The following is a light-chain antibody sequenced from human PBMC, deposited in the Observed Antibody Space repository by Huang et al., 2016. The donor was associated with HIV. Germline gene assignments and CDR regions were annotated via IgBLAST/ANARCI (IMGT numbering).Light chain of an antibody. Sequence: DIQMTQSPPTLSAVVGDRVTITCRASQSISSWLAWYQQKPGKAPKRLIYEASNLENGVPWRFGGSGSGTEFTLTISSLQPDDFATYYCQQYNSYPYTFGQGTKLEIK. V-gene: IGKV1-5*03. CDR1: QSISSW. J-gene: IGKJ2*01. CDR2: EAS. CDR3: QQYNSYPYT.